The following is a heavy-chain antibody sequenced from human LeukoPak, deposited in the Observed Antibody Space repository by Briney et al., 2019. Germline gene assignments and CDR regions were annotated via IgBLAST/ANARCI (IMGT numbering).Heavy chain of an antibody. D-gene: IGHD6-13*01. CDR2: INSDGSST. CDR1: GSTFSSYW. Sequence: PGGSLRLSCAASGSTFSSYWMHWVRQAPGKGLVWVSRINSDGSSTSYADSVKGRFTISRDNAKNTLYLQMNSLRAEDTAVYYCARAINHKPSSSKGFDYWGQGTLVTVSS. V-gene: IGHV3-74*01. J-gene: IGHJ4*02. CDR3: ARAINHKPSSSKGFDY.